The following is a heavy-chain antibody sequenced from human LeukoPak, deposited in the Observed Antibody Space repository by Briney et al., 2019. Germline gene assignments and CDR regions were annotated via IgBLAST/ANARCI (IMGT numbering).Heavy chain of an antibody. CDR2: IYPGDSDT. V-gene: IGHV5-51*01. Sequence: GESLKISCKGSGYRFTSYWIGWVRPMPGKGLEWMGIIYPGDSDTRYSPFFQGQVTISADKSISTAYLQWSSLKASDPAMYYCARSIAAAGPSGYWGQGTLVTVSS. D-gene: IGHD6-13*01. CDR1: GYRFTSYW. CDR3: ARSIAAAGPSGY. J-gene: IGHJ4*02.